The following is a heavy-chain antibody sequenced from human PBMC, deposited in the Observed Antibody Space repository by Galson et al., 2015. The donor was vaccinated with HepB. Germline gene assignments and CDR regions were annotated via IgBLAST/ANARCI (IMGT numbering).Heavy chain of an antibody. V-gene: IGHV3-23*01. CDR3: AKGTTNTDY. CDR1: GFTFSSLG. CDR2: IGVNAGST. D-gene: IGHD1-1*01. Sequence: SLRLSCAASGFTFSSLGMTWVRQAPGKGLECVSAIGVNAGSTDYADSVKGRFTISRDNSKNMLYLQMNNLRAEDTAVYYRAKGTTNTDYWGQGTLVTVSS. J-gene: IGHJ4*02.